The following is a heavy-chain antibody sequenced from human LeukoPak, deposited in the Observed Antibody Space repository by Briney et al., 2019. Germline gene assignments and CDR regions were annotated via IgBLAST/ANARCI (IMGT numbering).Heavy chain of an antibody. CDR1: GFTFSSYS. V-gene: IGHV3-21*01. D-gene: IGHD2-2*02. CDR2: ISSSSSHI. Sequence: PGGSLRLSCVASGFTFSSYSMNWVRQAPGKGLEWVSSISSSSSHIYYADSVKGRFTISRDNSKNTLYLQMNSLRAEDTAVYYCAKPLVVVPAAIRPDFGYWGQGTLVTVSS. CDR3: AKPLVVVPAAIRPDFGY. J-gene: IGHJ4*02.